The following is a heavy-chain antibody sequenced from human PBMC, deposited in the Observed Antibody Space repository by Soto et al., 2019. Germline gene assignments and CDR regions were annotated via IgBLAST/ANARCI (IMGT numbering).Heavy chain of an antibody. V-gene: IGHV1-69*01. Sequence: QVQLVQSGAEVKKPGSSVKVSCKASGGTFSSYSINWVRQAPGQGHEWKGEIIPIFGTANYVQKFHSRVTITADESTSTAYMELSSLRCEDTAVYWCAREGGRHSGGIDYWGQGAMVTVSS. CDR3: AREGGRHSGGIDY. D-gene: IGHD1-26*01. J-gene: IGHJ4*02. CDR2: IIPIFGTA. CDR1: GGTFSSYS.